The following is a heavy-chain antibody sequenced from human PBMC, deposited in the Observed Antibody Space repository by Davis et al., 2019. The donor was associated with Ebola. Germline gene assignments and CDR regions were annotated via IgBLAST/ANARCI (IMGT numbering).Heavy chain of an antibody. D-gene: IGHD3-3*01. J-gene: IGHJ6*02. CDR2: IRSKAYGGTT. CDR1: GFTFGDYA. Sequence: GGSLRLSCTASGFTFGDYAMSWVRQAPGKGLEWVGFIRSKAYGGTTEYAASVKGRFTISRDDSKSIAYLQMNSLKTEDTAVYYCTRVSIFGVVRVDVWGQGTTVTVSS. CDR3: TRVSIFGVVRVDV. V-gene: IGHV3-49*04.